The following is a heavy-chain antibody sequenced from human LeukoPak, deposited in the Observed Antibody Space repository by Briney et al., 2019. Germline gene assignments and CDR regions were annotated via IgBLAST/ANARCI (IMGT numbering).Heavy chain of an antibody. D-gene: IGHD3-22*01. Sequence: SVKVSCEASGGTFISFAISWVRQAPGKGLEYMGGIIPIFGTANYAQKFQGRVPITSDKSTSTAYMELNSLRSEDSAVYFCARQYYSDSRGFYITEDAIDIWGQGTMVTVSS. CDR1: GGTFISFA. J-gene: IGHJ3*02. CDR3: ARQYYSDSRGFYITEDAIDI. V-gene: IGHV1-69*05. CDR2: IIPIFGTA.